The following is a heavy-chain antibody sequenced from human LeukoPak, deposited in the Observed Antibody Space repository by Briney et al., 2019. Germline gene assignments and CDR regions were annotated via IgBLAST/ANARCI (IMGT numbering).Heavy chain of an antibody. CDR3: ATYSGYDRIFDY. D-gene: IGHD5-12*01. V-gene: IGHV3-11*06. J-gene: IGHJ4*02. Sequence: GGSLRLSCAASGFTFSDHYMNWVRQAPGKGLEWVSYISGSSSAINYADSVKGRFTISRDNAKNSLYLQMNSLRAGDTAVYYCATYSGYDRIFDYWGQGTLVTVSS. CDR2: ISGSSSAI. CDR1: GFTFSDHY.